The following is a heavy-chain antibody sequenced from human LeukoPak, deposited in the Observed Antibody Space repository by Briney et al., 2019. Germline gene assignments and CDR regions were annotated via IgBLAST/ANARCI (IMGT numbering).Heavy chain of an antibody. CDR1: GYRFTSYW. V-gene: IGHV5-10-1*01. CDR3: ARRRSSGSYPLFLDAFEL. J-gene: IGHJ3*01. Sequence: PGGSLRLSCKVSGYRFTSYWITGVRQVRGKGREWMGTIDPSDSYSNYSPSFQGHVTISTDKSSNTAYLQWSSLKASDTAMYYCARRRSSGSYPLFLDAFELWGQGTRVTVFS. D-gene: IGHD1-26*01. CDR2: IDPSDSYS.